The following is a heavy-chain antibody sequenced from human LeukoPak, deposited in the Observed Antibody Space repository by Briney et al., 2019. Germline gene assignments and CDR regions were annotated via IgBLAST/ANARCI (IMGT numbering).Heavy chain of an antibody. CDR2: IYYSGST. J-gene: IGHJ4*02. CDR1: GGSISSGGYY. V-gene: IGHV4-31*03. D-gene: IGHD5-18*01. CDR3: AREGVGGYSYGYVY. Sequence: PSQTLSLTCTVSGGSISSGGYYWSWIRQHAGKGLEWIGYIYYSGSTYYNPSLKSRVTISVDTSKNQFSLKLSSVTAADTAVYYCAREGVGGYSYGYVYWGQGTLVTVSS.